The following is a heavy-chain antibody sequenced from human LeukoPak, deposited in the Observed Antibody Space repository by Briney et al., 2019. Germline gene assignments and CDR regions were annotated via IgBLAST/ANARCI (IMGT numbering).Heavy chain of an antibody. V-gene: IGHV4-39*07. CDR1: GGSVSSSGFY. D-gene: IGHD6-13*01. CDR3: ARGGGLQQLAFDY. J-gene: IGHJ4*02. Sequence: PSETLSLTCTVSGGSVSSSGFYWGWIRQPPGKGLEWIGSIYYSGNTFYNPSLKSRVTISVDTSKNQFSLRLSSVTAADTAVYYCARGGGLQQLAFDYWGQGTLVTVSS. CDR2: IYYSGNT.